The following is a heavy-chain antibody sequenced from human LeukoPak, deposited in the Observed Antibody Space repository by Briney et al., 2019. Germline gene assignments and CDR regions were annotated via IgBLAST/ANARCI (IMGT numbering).Heavy chain of an antibody. D-gene: IGHD2-21*02. CDR2: ISDSGGST. J-gene: IGHJ4*02. CDR3: VREDTPATANY. Sequence: GGSLRLSCAASGFIFSSYAMSWVRQAPGKGLEWVSVISDSGGSTYYADSVRGRFTISRDNSKDTLFLQMHSLRPGDTAVYYCVREDTPATANYWGQGTLVTISS. V-gene: IGHV3-23*01. CDR1: GFIFSSYA.